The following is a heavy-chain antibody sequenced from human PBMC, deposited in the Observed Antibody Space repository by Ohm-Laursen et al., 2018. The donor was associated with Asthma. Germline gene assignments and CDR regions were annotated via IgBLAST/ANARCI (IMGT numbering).Heavy chain of an antibody. D-gene: IGHD6-13*01. CDR1: GGSISSYY. J-gene: IGHJ6*02. CDR3: ARGQYSSSWPSYYYYYGMDV. V-gene: IGHV4-59*01. CDR2: IYYSGST. Sequence: PGTLSLTCTVSGGSISSYYWSWIRQPPGKGLEWIGYIYYSGSTNYNPSLKSRVTISVDTSKNQFSLKLSSVTAADTAVYYCARGQYSSSWPSYYYYYGMDVWGQGTTVTVSS.